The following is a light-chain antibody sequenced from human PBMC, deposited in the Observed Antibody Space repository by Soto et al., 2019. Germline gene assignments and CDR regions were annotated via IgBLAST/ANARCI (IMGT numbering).Light chain of an antibody. CDR3: QQRNVWPPIT. CDR2: DAS. J-gene: IGKJ5*01. V-gene: IGKV3-11*01. CDR1: QSISTS. Sequence: EVVLTQSPATLSLSAGERATLSWMASQSISTSLAWSQRKPGQAPRLVISDASNRANGVPARFGGSGSGTDLTLTINSLETEGFAVYYCQQRNVWPPITVGQGTRLEI.